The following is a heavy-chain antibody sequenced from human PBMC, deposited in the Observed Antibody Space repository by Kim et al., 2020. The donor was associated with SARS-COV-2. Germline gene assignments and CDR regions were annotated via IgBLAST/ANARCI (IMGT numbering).Heavy chain of an antibody. V-gene: IGHV4-34*01. CDR3: ASAYYCDSTFVY. J-gene: IGHJ4*02. D-gene: IGHD4-17*01. Sequence: TYNPSLKSRVTISVDTSKNQFSLKLSSVTAADSAVYYCASAYYCDSTFVYWGQGTLVTVSS.